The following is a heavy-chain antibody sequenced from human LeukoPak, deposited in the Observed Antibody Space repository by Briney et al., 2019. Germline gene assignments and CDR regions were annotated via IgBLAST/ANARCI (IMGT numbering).Heavy chain of an antibody. Sequence: SETLSLTCTVSGASVSGSPYYWGWIRQPPGKGLEWIGEINHSGSTNYNPSLKSRVTISVDTSKNQFSLKLSSVTAADTAVYYCARARRFYGSFSYWGQGTLVTVSS. V-gene: IGHV4-39*07. CDR2: INHSGST. D-gene: IGHD4-17*01. CDR3: ARARRFYGSFSY. J-gene: IGHJ4*02. CDR1: GASVSGSPYY.